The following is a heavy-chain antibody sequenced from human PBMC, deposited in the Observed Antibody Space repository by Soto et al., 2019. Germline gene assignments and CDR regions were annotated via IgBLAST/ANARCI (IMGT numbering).Heavy chain of an antibody. J-gene: IGHJ6*02. CDR3: ARDLWGYCGTDCYPLDV. CDR1: GGSVYSDGYY. V-gene: IGHV4-61*08. CDR2: IFYSGTT. Sequence: SETLSLTCIVSGGSVYSDGYYWSWIRQPPGKRPEWIGYIFYSGTTQYSPALASRVAISLETSKNQFSLELNSVTAADTAVYYCARDLWGYCGTDCYPLDVWGQGTTVTVSS. D-gene: IGHD2-21*02.